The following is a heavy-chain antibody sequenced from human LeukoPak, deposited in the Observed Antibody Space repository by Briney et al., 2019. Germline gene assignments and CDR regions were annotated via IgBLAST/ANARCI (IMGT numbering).Heavy chain of an antibody. Sequence: SETLSLTCTVSGGSISSYYWSWIRQPPGKGLEWIGYIYYTGGTNYNPSLQSRVTISVDTSKNQFSLKLSSVTAADTAVYYCARQGAFDPWGQGTLVTVSS. J-gene: IGHJ5*02. D-gene: IGHD1-26*01. V-gene: IGHV4-59*08. CDR1: GGSISSYY. CDR3: ARQGAFDP. CDR2: IYYTGGT.